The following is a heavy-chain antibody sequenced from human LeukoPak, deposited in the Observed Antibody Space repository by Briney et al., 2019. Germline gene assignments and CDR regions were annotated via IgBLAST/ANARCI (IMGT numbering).Heavy chain of an antibody. CDR1: GFTFSSYW. D-gene: IGHD1-26*01. Sequence: GGSLRLSCAASGFTFSSYWMSWVRQAPGKGLEWVSSIGSSSSYIYYADSVKGRFTISRDNAKNSLYLQMNSLRAEDTAVYYCARADSGSSANFPFDPWGQGTLVTVSS. V-gene: IGHV3-21*01. J-gene: IGHJ5*02. CDR2: IGSSSSYI. CDR3: ARADSGSSANFPFDP.